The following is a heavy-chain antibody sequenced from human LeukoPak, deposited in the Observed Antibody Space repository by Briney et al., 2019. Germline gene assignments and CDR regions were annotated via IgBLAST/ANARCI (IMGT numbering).Heavy chain of an antibody. D-gene: IGHD3-9*01. CDR2: INHSGST. CDR3: ARGGRFDILTGYLDY. J-gene: IGHJ4*02. V-gene: IGHV4-34*01. Sequence: NPSETLSLTCAVYGGSFSGYYWSWIRQPPGKGLEWIGEINHSGSTNYNPSLKSRVTISVDTSKNQFSLKLSSVTAADTAVYYCARGGRFDILTGYLDYWGQGTLVTVSS. CDR1: GGSFSGYY.